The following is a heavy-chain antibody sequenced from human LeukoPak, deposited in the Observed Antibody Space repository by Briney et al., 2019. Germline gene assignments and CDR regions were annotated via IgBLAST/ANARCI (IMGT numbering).Heavy chain of an antibody. V-gene: IGHV4-39*07. CDR3: ASEGSSSPSLYYYYYMDV. D-gene: IGHD6-6*01. Sequence: SETLSLTCTVSGGSITSSSYYWVWIHQPPGKGLEWIGSIFHSGSTYYNASLKSRVTISVDTSRNQFSLKLSSVTAADTAVYYCASEGSSSPSLYYYYYMDVWGKGTTVTVSS. J-gene: IGHJ6*03. CDR1: GGSITSSSYY. CDR2: IFHSGST.